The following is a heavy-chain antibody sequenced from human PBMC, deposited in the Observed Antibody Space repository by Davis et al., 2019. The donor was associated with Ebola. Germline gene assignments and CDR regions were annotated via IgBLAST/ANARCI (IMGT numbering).Heavy chain of an antibody. D-gene: IGHD3-16*01. CDR1: GGSISSGDSY. V-gene: IGHV4-30-4*01. CDR3: ARSGGGLPKFDY. J-gene: IGHJ4*02. CDR2: IYYSGST. Sequence: PSETLSLTCTVSGGSISSGDSYWSWIRQPPGKGLEWIGYIYYSGSTYYNPSPKSQVTISVDTSKNQFSLNLSSVTAADTAVYFCARSGGGLPKFDYWGQGTLVTVSS.